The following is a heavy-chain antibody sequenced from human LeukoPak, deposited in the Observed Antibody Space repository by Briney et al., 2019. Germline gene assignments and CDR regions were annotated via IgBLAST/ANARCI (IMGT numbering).Heavy chain of an antibody. V-gene: IGHV5-51*01. CDR2: IYPGDSDT. Sequence: GESLKISCKGSGYSFTSYWIGWVRQMPGKGLEWMGIIYPGDSDTRYSPSFQGQVTISADKSISTAYLQWSSLKASDTAMYYCARLPSYYYDSSGYFPNNWFDPWGQGTLVTVSS. D-gene: IGHD3-22*01. J-gene: IGHJ5*02. CDR1: GYSFTSYW. CDR3: ARLPSYYYDSSGYFPNNWFDP.